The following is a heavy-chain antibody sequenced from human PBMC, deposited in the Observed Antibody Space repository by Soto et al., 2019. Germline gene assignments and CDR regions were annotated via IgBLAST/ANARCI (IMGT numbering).Heavy chain of an antibody. CDR3: AKDVQELPSFLDY. CDR2: ISYDGSNK. CDR1: GFTFSSHG. Sequence: GGAPRISCAAPGFTFSSHGLPWGRPAPGKGLEWVAVISYDGSNKYYADSVKGRFTISRDNSKNTLYLQMNSLRAEDTAVYYCAKDVQELPSFLDYWGQGTLVTVSS. J-gene: IGHJ4*02. V-gene: IGHV3-30*18. D-gene: IGHD1-26*01.